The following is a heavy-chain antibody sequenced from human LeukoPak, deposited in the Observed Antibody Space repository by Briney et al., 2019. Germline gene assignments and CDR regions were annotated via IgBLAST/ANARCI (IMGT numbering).Heavy chain of an antibody. V-gene: IGHV3-23*01. CDR1: GFTFSSYG. J-gene: IGHJ4*02. CDR3: AKSYPTFASFDY. Sequence: GGTLRLSCAASGFTFSSYGMSWVRQAPGKGLEWVSAISGSGGSTYYADSVKGRFTISRDNSKNTLYLQMNTLRADDTAVYYCAKSYPTFASFDYWGQGTLVTVSS. CDR2: ISGSGGST. D-gene: IGHD2/OR15-2a*01.